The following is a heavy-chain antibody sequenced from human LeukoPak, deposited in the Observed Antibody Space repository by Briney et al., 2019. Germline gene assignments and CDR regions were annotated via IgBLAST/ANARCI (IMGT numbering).Heavy chain of an antibody. CDR2: INTNTGNP. V-gene: IGHV7-4-1*02. J-gene: IGHJ4*02. Sequence: GASVKVSCKASGYTFTSYAMNWVRQAPGQGLEWMGWINTNTGNPTCAQGFTGRFVFSLDTSVSTAYLQITSLKAEDTAVYYCARQSVWAGYNYGDYWGQGTLVTVSS. D-gene: IGHD5-24*01. CDR3: ARQSVWAGYNYGDY. CDR1: GYTFTSYA.